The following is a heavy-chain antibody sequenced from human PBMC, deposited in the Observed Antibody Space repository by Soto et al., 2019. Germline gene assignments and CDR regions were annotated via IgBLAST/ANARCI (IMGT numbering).Heavy chain of an antibody. CDR3: ARDNSSSWPRYYFDY. Sequence: GASVKVSCKASGYTFTSYYMHWVRQAPGQGLEWMGIINPSGGSTSYAQRFQGRVTMTRDTSTSTVYMELSSLRSEGTAVYYCARDNSSSWPRYYFDYWGQGTLVTVSS. V-gene: IGHV1-46*01. CDR1: GYTFTSYY. D-gene: IGHD6-13*01. CDR2: INPSGGST. J-gene: IGHJ4*02.